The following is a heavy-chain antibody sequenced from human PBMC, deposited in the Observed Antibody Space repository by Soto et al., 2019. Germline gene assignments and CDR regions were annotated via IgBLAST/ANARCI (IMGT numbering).Heavy chain of an antibody. Sequence: QVQLVQSGAEVKKPGSSVKVSCKASGGTFSSYAISWVRQAPGQGLEWMGGVIPIFGTANYAQQFQGRVTITADKSTSPAYMELSSLRSEDTAVYYCASPDCSSTSCYPFFFDIWGQGTMVTVSS. CDR1: GGTFSSYA. V-gene: IGHV1-69*06. CDR3: ASPDCSSTSCYPFFFDI. J-gene: IGHJ3*02. D-gene: IGHD2-2*01. CDR2: VIPIFGTA.